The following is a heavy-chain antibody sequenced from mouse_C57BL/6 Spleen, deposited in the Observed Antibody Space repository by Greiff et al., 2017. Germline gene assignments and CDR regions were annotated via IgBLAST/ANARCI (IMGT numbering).Heavy chain of an antibody. Sequence: QVQLQQSGAELARPGASVKLSCKASGYTFTSYGISWVKQRTGQGLEWIGEIYPRSGNTYYNEKFKGKATLTADKSSSTAYMELRSLTSEDSAVYFCARGGDGYYFWGQGTLVTVSA. D-gene: IGHD2-3*01. J-gene: IGHJ3*01. CDR2: IYPRSGNT. CDR3: ARGGDGYYF. V-gene: IGHV1-81*01. CDR1: GYTFTSYG.